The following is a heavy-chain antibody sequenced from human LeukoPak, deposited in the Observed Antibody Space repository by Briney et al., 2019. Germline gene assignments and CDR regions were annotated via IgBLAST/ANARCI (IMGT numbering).Heavy chain of an antibody. D-gene: IGHD3-22*01. CDR3: ARGRGSGYYSDFQH. CDR1: GFTFSSYW. CDR2: IKQDGSEK. V-gene: IGHV3-7*01. J-gene: IGHJ1*01. Sequence: GGSLRLSCAASGFTFSSYWMSWVRQAPGKGLEWVANIKQDGSEKYYVYSVKGRFTISRDNAKNSLYLQMNSLRAEDTAVYYCARGRGSGYYSDFQHWGQGTLVTVSS.